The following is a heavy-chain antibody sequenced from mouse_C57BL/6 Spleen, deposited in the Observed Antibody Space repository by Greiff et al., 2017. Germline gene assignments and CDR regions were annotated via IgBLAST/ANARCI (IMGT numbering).Heavy chain of an antibody. Sequence: EVQVVESGPGLVKPSQSLSLTCSVTGYSITSGYYWNWIRQFPGNKLEWMGYISYDGSNNYNPSLKNRISITRDTSKNQFFLKLNSVTTEDTATYYCARYSNYDDYWGQGTTLTVSS. CDR2: ISYDGSN. V-gene: IGHV3-6*01. CDR3: ARYSNYDDY. J-gene: IGHJ2*01. D-gene: IGHD2-5*01. CDR1: GYSITSGYY.